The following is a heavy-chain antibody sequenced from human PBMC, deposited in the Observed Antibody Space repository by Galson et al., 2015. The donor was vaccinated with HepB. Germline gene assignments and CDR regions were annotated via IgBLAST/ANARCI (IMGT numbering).Heavy chain of an antibody. CDR1: GFTFSSYS. V-gene: IGHV3-21*01. J-gene: IGHJ6*03. Sequence: SLRLSCAASGFTFSSYSMNWVRQAPGKGLEWVSSISSSSSYIYYADSVKGRFTISRDNAKNSLYLQMNSLRAEDTAVYYCARDFPSGVVVPAAMGYYYYYMDVWGKGTTVTVSS. CDR3: ARDFPSGVVVPAAMGYYYYYMDV. D-gene: IGHD2-2*01. CDR2: ISSSSSYI.